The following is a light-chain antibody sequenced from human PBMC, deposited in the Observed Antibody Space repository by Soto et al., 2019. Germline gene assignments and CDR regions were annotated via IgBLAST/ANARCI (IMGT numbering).Light chain of an antibody. J-gene: IGLJ1*01. CDR2: EGS. CDR1: SSDVGSYNL. V-gene: IGLV2-23*01. CDR3: CSYAGRPYV. Sequence: QSVLTQPASVSGSPGQSITISCTGTSSDVGSYNLVSWYQQHPGKAPKLMIYEGSKRPSGVSNRFSGSKSGNTASLTISGFQAEDEADYYCCSYAGRPYVFGTGTKLTVL.